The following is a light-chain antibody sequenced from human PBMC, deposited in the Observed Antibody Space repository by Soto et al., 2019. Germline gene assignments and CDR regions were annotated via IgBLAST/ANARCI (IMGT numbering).Light chain of an antibody. CDR3: QQHGASPWT. V-gene: IGKV3-20*01. CDR1: QSVSSSH. J-gene: IGKJ1*01. Sequence: EVELTQSPGTLSLSPGERATLSCRASQSVSSSHLAWYQQKRGQAPRLLIYDTSTRATGIPDRFSGSGSGTAFTLTISRLEPEDFAVYHCQQHGASPWTFGQGTKVDIK. CDR2: DTS.